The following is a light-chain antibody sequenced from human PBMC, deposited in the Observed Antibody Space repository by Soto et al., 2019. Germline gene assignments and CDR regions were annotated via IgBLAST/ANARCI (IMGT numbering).Light chain of an antibody. Sequence: EIVLTQSPGTLSLSPGERATLSCRASQSVSSRYLTWYQQKPGQAPRLLLYGASSRATGIPDRFSGSGSGTDFTLTISRLEPEDFAVYSCQQYGGSPPITFGQGTRLEIK. V-gene: IGKV3-20*01. CDR1: QSVSSRY. CDR3: QQYGGSPPIT. CDR2: GAS. J-gene: IGKJ5*01.